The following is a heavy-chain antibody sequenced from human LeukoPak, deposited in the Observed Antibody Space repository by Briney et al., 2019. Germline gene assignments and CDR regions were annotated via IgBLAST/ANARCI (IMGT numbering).Heavy chain of an antibody. CDR2: ISWDGGST. Sequence: PGGSLRLSCAASGFRFSAYAMHWVRQAPGKGLEWVSLISWDGGSTYYADSVKGRFTISRDNSKNSLYLQMNSLRAEDTALYYCAKDYCSSTSCYFDYWGQGTLVTVSS. CDR3: AKDYCSSTSCYFDY. J-gene: IGHJ4*02. V-gene: IGHV3-43D*03. CDR1: GFRFSAYA. D-gene: IGHD2-2*01.